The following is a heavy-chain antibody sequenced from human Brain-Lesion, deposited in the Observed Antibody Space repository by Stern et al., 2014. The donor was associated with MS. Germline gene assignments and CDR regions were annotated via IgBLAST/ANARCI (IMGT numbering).Heavy chain of an antibody. V-gene: IGHV4-61*02. J-gene: IGHJ6*02. D-gene: IGHD2-2*01. CDR3: ARGRVVPGFQYYATDV. CDR2: IFNRGRT. CDR1: GGSISSGGYY. Sequence: VQLVESGPGLVKPSQTLSLSCTVSGGSISSGGYYWSWIRQPAGKGLEWIGRIFNRGRTRTNPSLKSRVTISIDPSKNQFSLRLNSMTAADTAVYYCARGRVVPGFQYYATDVWGQGTTVIVSS.